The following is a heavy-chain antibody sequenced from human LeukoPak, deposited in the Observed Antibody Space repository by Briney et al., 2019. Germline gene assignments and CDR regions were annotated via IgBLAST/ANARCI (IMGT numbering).Heavy chain of an antibody. CDR2: INHSGST. J-gene: IGHJ4*02. D-gene: IGHD3-22*01. Sequence: SETLSLTCAVYGGSFSGYYWSWIRQPPGKGLEWIGEINHSGSTNYNPSLKSRVTISVDTSKNQFSLKLSSVTAADTAVYHCASRDYYDSSGYYGDYWGQGTLVTVSS. V-gene: IGHV4-34*01. CDR1: GGSFSGYY. CDR3: ASRDYYDSSGYYGDY.